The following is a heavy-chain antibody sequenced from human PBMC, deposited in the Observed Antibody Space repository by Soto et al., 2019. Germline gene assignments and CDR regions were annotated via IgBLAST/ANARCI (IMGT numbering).Heavy chain of an antibody. CDR2: MYYRGST. J-gene: IGHJ4*02. V-gene: IGHV4-30-4*01. Sequence: SETLSLTCTVSGGSISSGCCSWSWIRQPPGKGLEWIGYMYYRGSTYYNPSLKSRVTISIDASKNQFSLELSPVTAADTAVYFCASTTIAARPRSDYWGQGTRVTVSS. CDR3: ASTTIAARPRSDY. D-gene: IGHD6-6*01. CDR1: GGSISSGCCS.